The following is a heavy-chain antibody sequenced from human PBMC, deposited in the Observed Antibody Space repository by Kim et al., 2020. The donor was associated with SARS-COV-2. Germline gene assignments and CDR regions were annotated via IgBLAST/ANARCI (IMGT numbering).Heavy chain of an antibody. CDR3: ARQYYYDSSGYHHFDY. J-gene: IGHJ4*02. Sequence: YVKARVTISRDHSKNTLYLQMNSLRAEDTAVYYCARQYYYDSSGYHHFDYWGQGTLVTVSS. D-gene: IGHD3-22*01. V-gene: IGHV3-53*05.